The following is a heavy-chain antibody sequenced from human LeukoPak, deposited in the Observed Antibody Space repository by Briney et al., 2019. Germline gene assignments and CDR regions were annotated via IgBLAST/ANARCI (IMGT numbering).Heavy chain of an antibody. V-gene: IGHV3-7*01. D-gene: IGHD6-13*01. CDR3: AKGYGLQLVNNWFDP. Sequence: PGGSLRLSCAASGFTFSTYWMSWVRQAPGKGLEWVANIKQDGSERYYVDSVKGRFTISRDNGKNSLYLQMNSLRDEDTAVYYCAKGYGLQLVNNWFDPWGQGTLVSVSS. J-gene: IGHJ5*02. CDR2: IKQDGSER. CDR1: GFTFSTYW.